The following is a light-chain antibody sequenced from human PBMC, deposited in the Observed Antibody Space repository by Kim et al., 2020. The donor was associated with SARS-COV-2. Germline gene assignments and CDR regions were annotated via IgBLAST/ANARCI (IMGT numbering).Light chain of an antibody. Sequence: GKTVRITCQGDSLRSYYASWYQQKPGQAPVLVIYGKTNRPSGIPDRFSGSSSGNTASLTITGAQAEDEADYYCNSRDSSGNHLPWVFGGGTQLTVL. CDR3: NSRDSSGNHLPWV. CDR2: GKT. J-gene: IGLJ3*02. CDR1: SLRSYY. V-gene: IGLV3-19*01.